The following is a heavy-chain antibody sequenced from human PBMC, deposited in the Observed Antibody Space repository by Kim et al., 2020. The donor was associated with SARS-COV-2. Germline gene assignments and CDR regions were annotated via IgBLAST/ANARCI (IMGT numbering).Heavy chain of an antibody. Sequence: NCNACLRSRISISLDTSTNKLSLKLTSVTAADTAVYYCARTYTDGLYYFDHWGQGTLVTVSS. V-gene: IGHV4-4*07. J-gene: IGHJ4*02. D-gene: IGHD1-1*01. CDR3: ARTYTDGLYYFDH.